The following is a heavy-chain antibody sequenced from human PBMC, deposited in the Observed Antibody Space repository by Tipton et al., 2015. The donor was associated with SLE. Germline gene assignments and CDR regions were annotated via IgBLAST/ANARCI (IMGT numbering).Heavy chain of an antibody. CDR2: IYYSGST. D-gene: IGHD6-13*01. CDR3: ARVENPLYSSSWYKGYFDL. V-gene: IGHV4-61*10. J-gene: IGHJ2*01. Sequence: TLSLTCTVSGGSISSGSYYWSWIRQPAGKGLEWIGYIYYSGSTNYNPSLKSRVTISVDTSKNQFSLKLSSVTAADTAVYYCARVENPLYSSSWYKGYFDLWGRGTLVTVSS. CDR1: GGSISSGSYY.